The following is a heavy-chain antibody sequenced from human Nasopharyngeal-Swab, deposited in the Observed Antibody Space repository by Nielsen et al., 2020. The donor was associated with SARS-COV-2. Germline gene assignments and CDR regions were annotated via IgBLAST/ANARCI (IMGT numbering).Heavy chain of an antibody. Sequence: SVKVSCKASGYTFTSYAIHWVRQAPGQRLEWMGWINAGNGYTKYSQKFQDRVTITTDTSASTAYMELSSLRSEDTAVYYCARQWSDAFNVWGQGTMVTVSS. J-gene: IGHJ3*01. CDR1: GYTFTSYA. D-gene: IGHD2-15*01. CDR2: INAGNGYT. V-gene: IGHV1-3*01. CDR3: ARQWSDAFNV.